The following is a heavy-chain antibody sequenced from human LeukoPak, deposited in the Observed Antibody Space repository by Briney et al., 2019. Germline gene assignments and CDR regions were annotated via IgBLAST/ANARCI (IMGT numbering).Heavy chain of an antibody. D-gene: IGHD5-24*01. CDR1: GYDFSTYW. Sequence: GESLQISCKGLGYDFSTYWNAWVRQRPGKGLEWMGIIYPGGSETRYDPSFQGQVTISADRSTSTAYLQWCSLRASDTAMYYCARASRDGYNQNFDHWGQGTLATVSS. V-gene: IGHV5-51*01. CDR3: ARASRDGYNQNFDH. CDR2: IYPGGSET. J-gene: IGHJ4*02.